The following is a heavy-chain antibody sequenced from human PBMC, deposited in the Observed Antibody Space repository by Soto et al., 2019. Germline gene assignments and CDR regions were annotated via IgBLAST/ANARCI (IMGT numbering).Heavy chain of an antibody. D-gene: IGHD3-3*01. J-gene: IGHJ6*02. V-gene: IGHV6-1*01. CDR2: TYYRSKWYN. CDR3: ARVSYYDFWSGSRYGMDV. Sequence: QTLSLTWAISGDSVSSNSAACNWIRHSPSRGLEWLGRTYYRSKWYNDYAVSVKSRITINPDTSKNQFSLQLNSVTPEDTAVYYSARVSYYDFWSGSRYGMDVWGQGTKVTVSS. CDR1: GDSVSSNSAA.